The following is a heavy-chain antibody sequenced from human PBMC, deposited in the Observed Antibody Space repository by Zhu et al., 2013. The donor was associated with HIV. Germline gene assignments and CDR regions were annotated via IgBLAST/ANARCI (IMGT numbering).Heavy chain of an antibody. CDR2: IYYSGST. D-gene: IGHD6-19*01. V-gene: IGHV4-39*07. CDR3: ARVPRDSAVALLYYYYYYMDV. CDR1: GGSISSSSYY. Sequence: QVQLQESGPGLVKPSETLSLTCTVSGGSISSSSYYWGWIRQPPGKGLEWIGSIYYSGSTYYNPSLKSRVTISVDTAKNQFSLKLSSVTAADTAVYYCARVPRDSAVALLYYYYYYMDVWGKGPRSPSP. J-gene: IGHJ6*03.